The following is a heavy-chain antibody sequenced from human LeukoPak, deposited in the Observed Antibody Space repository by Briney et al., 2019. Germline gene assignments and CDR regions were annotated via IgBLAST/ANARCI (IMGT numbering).Heavy chain of an antibody. CDR3: ARSSHSGVWYDLDY. CDR2: FAWDDNT. Sequence: SGPALVHPTPPLTLTCTFSGFSRNTNGMRVSWIRQSPGKALEYVAPFAWDDNTFYSASLRSRLTISKDTSKNQVVPTMTNTDPADTATYYCARSSHSGVWYDLDYWGQGILVTVSS. CDR1: GFSRNTNGMR. V-gene: IGHV2-70*04. D-gene: IGHD6-19*01. J-gene: IGHJ4*02.